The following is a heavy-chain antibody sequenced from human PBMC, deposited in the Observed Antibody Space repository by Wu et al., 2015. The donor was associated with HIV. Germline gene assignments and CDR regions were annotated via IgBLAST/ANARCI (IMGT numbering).Heavy chain of an antibody. D-gene: IGHD2/OR15-2a*01. CDR3: ARAVSYDDYPSGRSYYSGPTGTNSVVPVLLLREGGTPVPRTLPLTLPFPSRSVRSTYG. V-gene: IGHV1-69*12. CDR2: IIPIFGKA. Sequence: QVQLVQSGAEVKKPGSSVKVSCKASGGTFSSFAINWVRQAPGQGLEWMGGIIPIFGKANYAQKFQGRVTITADESTNTGYMELSSLRSDDTAVYYCARAVSYDDYPSGRSYYSGPTGTNSVVPVLLLREGGTPVPRTLPLTLPFPSRSVRSTYG. CDR1: GGTFSSFA. J-gene: IGHJ6*01.